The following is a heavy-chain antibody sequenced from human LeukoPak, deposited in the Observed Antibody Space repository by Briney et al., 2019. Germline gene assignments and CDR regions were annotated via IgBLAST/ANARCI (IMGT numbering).Heavy chain of an antibody. CDR1: GYTFTSYG. D-gene: IGHD7-27*01. Sequence: ASVKVSCKATGYTFTSYGISWVRQAPGQGLEWMGWISSNSDNTNYAQKLQGRVTMTTDTSTSTAYMELRSLRSDDTALYFCARDWGSIKVIADYWGQGTLVTISS. J-gene: IGHJ4*02. V-gene: IGHV1-18*01. CDR2: ISSNSDNT. CDR3: ARDWGSIKVIADY.